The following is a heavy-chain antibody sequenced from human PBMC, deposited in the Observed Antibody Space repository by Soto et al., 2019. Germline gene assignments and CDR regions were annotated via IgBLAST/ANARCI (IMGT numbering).Heavy chain of an antibody. D-gene: IGHD5-18*01. Sequence: SETLSLTCTVSGGSVTSDEDYWTWIRQSPGKGLEWIGYISNSGSTGYNPSLKTRLSMSVDRSKNQFTLRLTSVTAADAAVYFCATESGSTYGYFDHWGQGTQVTVSS. V-gene: IGHV4-30-4*01. CDR2: ISNSGST. CDR3: ATESGSTYGYFDH. CDR1: GGSVTSDEDY. J-gene: IGHJ4*02.